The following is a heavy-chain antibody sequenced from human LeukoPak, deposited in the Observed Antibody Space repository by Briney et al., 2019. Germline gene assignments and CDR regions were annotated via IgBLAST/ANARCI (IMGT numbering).Heavy chain of an antibody. CDR1: GYSISSGYY. D-gene: IGHD6-13*01. V-gene: IGHV4-38-2*01. Sequence: SETLSLTCAVSGYSISSGYYWGWIRRPPGKGLEWIGSIYHSGSTYYNPSLKSRVTISVDTSKNQFSLKLSSVTAADTAVYYCAKAGGWSSSWRNWFDPWGQGTLVTVSS. CDR2: IYHSGST. J-gene: IGHJ5*02. CDR3: AKAGGWSSSWRNWFDP.